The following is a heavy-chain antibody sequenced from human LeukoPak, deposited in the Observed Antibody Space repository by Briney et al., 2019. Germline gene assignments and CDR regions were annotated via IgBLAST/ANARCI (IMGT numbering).Heavy chain of an antibody. D-gene: IGHD3-22*01. CDR3: ARALTYSGYGY. Sequence: PSETLSLTCAVSGGSISSSNWWSWVRQPPGKGLEWIGEIYHSGSTNYNPSLKSRVTISVDTSKNQFSLKLSSVTAADTAAYYCARALTYSGYGYWGQGTLVTVSS. CDR1: GGSISSSNW. V-gene: IGHV4-4*02. CDR2: IYHSGST. J-gene: IGHJ4*02.